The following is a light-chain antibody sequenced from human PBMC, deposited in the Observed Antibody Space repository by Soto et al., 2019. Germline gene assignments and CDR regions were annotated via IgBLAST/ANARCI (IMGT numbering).Light chain of an antibody. CDR3: QLYGISPH. J-gene: IGKJ5*01. CDR1: QSRGSNF. V-gene: IGKV3-20*01. CDR2: ASS. Sequence: EIVLTQSPGTLPLSPGERATLSGKTSQSRGSNFLAWYKHKPGQAPRLLIYASSNRATGIPDRFSGSASGTDFTLTINRLEPEDFAVDYCQLYGISPHFGQGTRLEIK.